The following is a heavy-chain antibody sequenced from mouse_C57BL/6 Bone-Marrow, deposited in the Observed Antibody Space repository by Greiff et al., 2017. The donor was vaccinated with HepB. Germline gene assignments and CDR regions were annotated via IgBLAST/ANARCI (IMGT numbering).Heavy chain of an antibody. Sequence: EVKVVESGGGLVKPGGSLKLSCAASGFTFSDYGMHWVRQAPEKGLEWVAYISSGSSTIYYADTVKGRFTISRDNAKNTLFLQMTSLRSEDTAMYYWARGYYGSSPYWYFDVWGTGTTVTVSS. CDR2: ISSGSSTI. D-gene: IGHD1-1*01. CDR3: ARGYYGSSPYWYFDV. CDR1: GFTFSDYG. V-gene: IGHV5-17*01. J-gene: IGHJ1*03.